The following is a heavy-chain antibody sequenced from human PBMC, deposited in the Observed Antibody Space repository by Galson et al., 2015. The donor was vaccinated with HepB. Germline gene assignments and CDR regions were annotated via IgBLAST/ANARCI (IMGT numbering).Heavy chain of an antibody. D-gene: IGHD2-2*01. CDR3: AREDIVVVPAAMGRFYYGMDV. V-gene: IGHV3-48*04. CDR1: GFTFSSYS. Sequence: SLRLSCAASGFTFSSYSMNWVRQAPGKGLEWVSYISSSSSTIYYADSVKGRFTISRDNAKNSLYLQMNSLRAEDTAVYYCAREDIVVVPAAMGRFYYGMDVWGQGTTVTVSS. J-gene: IGHJ6*02. CDR2: ISSSSSTI.